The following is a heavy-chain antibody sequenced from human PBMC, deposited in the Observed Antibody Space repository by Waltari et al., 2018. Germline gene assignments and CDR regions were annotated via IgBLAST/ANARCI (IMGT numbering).Heavy chain of an antibody. V-gene: IGHV3-74*01. D-gene: IGHD2-2*01. CDR1: GFTFSSYW. J-gene: IGHJ4*02. CDR3: ARGRYCSSTSCRLDY. CDR2: INSDGSST. Sequence: EVQLVESGGGLVQPGGSLRLSCAASGFTFSSYWMHWVRQAPGKGLVWVSRINSDGSSTSYADSVKGRFTISRDNAKNTLYLQMNSLRAEDTAVYYCARGRYCSSTSCRLDYWGQGTLVTVSS.